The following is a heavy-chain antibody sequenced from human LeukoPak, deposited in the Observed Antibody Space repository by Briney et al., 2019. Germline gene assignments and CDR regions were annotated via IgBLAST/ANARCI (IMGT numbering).Heavy chain of an antibody. D-gene: IGHD6-19*01. CDR3: ARTPNHYSSGWYGDY. J-gene: IGHJ4*02. CDR2: IYYSGST. V-gene: IGHV4-39*07. Sequence: SETLSLTCTVSGVSISSSSYYWGWTRQPPGKGLEWIGSIYYSGSTYYNPSLKSRVTISVDTSKNQFSLKLSSVTAADTAVYYCARTPNHYSSGWYGDYWGQGTLVTVSS. CDR1: GVSISSSSYY.